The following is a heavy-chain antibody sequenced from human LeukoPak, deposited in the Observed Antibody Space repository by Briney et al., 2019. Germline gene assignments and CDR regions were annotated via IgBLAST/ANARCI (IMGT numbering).Heavy chain of an antibody. Sequence: GGSLRLSCAASGFTFSNYALSWVRQAPGKGLEWVSGISASGGSTYYADSVKGRFTISRDNSKNTLYVQMNSLRAEDTAVYYCAKDRYCSGGSCSGDFDYWGQGPLVTVSS. CDR3: AKDRYCSGGSCSGDFDY. CDR1: GFTFSNYA. V-gene: IGHV3-23*01. D-gene: IGHD2-15*01. CDR2: ISASGGST. J-gene: IGHJ4*02.